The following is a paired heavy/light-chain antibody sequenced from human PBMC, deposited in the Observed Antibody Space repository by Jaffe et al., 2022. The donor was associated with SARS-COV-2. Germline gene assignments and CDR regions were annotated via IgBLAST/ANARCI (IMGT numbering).Heavy chain of an antibody. CDR2: IWFDGSNK. CDR3: AREGYSAGHAEY. Sequence: QVELVESGGGVVQPGRSLRLSCAASGFTFNSYGMHWVRQAPGKGLEWVAVIWFDGSNKFYADSVKGRFTISRDNSKNMVYLQLNSLRADDTAVYYCAREGYSAGHAEYWGQGTLVTVSS. V-gene: IGHV3-33*01. D-gene: IGHD1-26*01. J-gene: IGHJ4*02. CDR1: GFTFNSYG.
Light chain of an antibody. CDR1: QGINSY. CDR3: QQLNSYPRPLT. J-gene: IGKJ4*01. V-gene: IGKV1-9*01. CDR2: DAS. Sequence: DIQLTQSPSFLSASVGDRVTITCRASQGINSYLAWYQQKPGKAPKLLIYDASTLQSGVPSRFSGSGSGTEFTLTISSLQPEDFATYYCQQLNSYPRPLTFGGGTKVEIK.